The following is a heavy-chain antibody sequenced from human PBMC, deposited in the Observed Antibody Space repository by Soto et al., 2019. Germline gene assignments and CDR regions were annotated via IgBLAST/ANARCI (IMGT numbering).Heavy chain of an antibody. Sequence: PSETLSLTCAVSGYSISSGYYWGWIRQPPGKGLEWIGSIYHSGSTYYNPSLKSRVTISVDTSKNQFSLKLSSVTAADTAVYYCAREGGRGQRGMDVWGQGTTVTVSS. V-gene: IGHV4-38-2*02. D-gene: IGHD2-15*01. J-gene: IGHJ6*02. CDR3: AREGGRGQRGMDV. CDR2: IYHSGST. CDR1: GYSISSGYY.